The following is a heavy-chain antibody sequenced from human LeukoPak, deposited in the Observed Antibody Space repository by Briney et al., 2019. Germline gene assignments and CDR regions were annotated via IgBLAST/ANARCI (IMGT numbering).Heavy chain of an antibody. Sequence: ASVKVSCKASGYTFTSYAIHWVRQAPGQRLEWMGWISACNGNTKYSQNFQGRVTFISNTSATTAFMYVSSLRSEDAAVYYCARDSGSGNNDYWGQGTLVTVSS. J-gene: IGHJ4*02. CDR3: ARDSGSGNNDY. CDR1: GYTFTSYA. V-gene: IGHV1-3*01. CDR2: ISACNGNT. D-gene: IGHD1-26*01.